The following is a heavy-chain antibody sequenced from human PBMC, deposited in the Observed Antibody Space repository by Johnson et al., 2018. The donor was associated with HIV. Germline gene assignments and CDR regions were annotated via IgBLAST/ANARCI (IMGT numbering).Heavy chain of an antibody. CDR2: MWYDGSNK. CDR1: GFTFSTYG. Sequence: QVQLVESGGGVVQPGRSLRLSCAASGFTFSTYGMHWVRQAPGKGLEWVAVMWYDGSNKYYADSVKGRFTISRDNAKNSLYLHMNTLRAEDTALYYCARVVSVAVAGSRQGAVGAFDMWGQGTMVTVSS. V-gene: IGHV3-33*01. D-gene: IGHD6-19*01. J-gene: IGHJ3*02. CDR3: ARVVSVAVAGSRQGAVGAFDM.